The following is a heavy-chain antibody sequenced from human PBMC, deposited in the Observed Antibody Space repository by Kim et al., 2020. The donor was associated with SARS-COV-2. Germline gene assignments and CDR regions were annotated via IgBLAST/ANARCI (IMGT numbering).Heavy chain of an antibody. J-gene: IGHJ4*02. CDR3: AADHSGGYSGYDSGY. V-gene: IGHV3-11*04. D-gene: IGHD5-12*01. Sequence: DSVKGRFTISRDNAKNSLYLQMNSLRAEDTAVYYCAADHSGGYSGYDSGYWGQGTLVTVSS.